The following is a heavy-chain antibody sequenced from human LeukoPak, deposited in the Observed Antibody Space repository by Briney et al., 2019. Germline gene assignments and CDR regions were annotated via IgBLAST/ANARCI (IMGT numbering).Heavy chain of an antibody. Sequence: GEPLKISCKGSGYTFAGYWIAWVRQVPGKGLELMGIVYPGDSDTRYSPSFQGQVTISADKSISTAYLQWSSLKASDTAMYYCARQDGRALYYFDHWGQGALVTVSS. J-gene: IGHJ4*02. CDR3: ARQDGRALYYFDH. CDR2: VYPGDSDT. CDR1: GYTFAGYW. V-gene: IGHV5-51*01. D-gene: IGHD5-24*01.